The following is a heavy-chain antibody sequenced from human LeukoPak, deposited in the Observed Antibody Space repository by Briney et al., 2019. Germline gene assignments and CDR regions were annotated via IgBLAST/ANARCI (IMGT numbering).Heavy chain of an antibody. V-gene: IGHV3-23*01. Sequence: GASLRLSCAASGFTFSNYAMGWVRQAPGKGLEWVSAITGSGGNTYYADSVKGRFTISRDNSKNTLYLQMNSLRAEDTAVYYCAKWGDYDVLTGYYVSDYWGQGTLVTVSS. CDR1: GFTFSNYA. CDR3: AKWGDYDVLTGYYVSDY. CDR2: ITGSGGNT. J-gene: IGHJ4*02. D-gene: IGHD3-9*01.